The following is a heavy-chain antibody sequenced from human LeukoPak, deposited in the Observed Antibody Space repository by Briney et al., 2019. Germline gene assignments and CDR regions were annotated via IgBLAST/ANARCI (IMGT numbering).Heavy chain of an antibody. CDR1: ADSISSYY. CDR3: ARNYYNILTGYYADVFDI. J-gene: IGHJ3*02. CDR2: VYYIGST. D-gene: IGHD3-9*01. Sequence: SETLSLTCTVSADSISSYYWSWIRQPPGKGLEWIVDVYYIGSTNYNPSLKSRVTISVDTSKNQFSLRLSPVTAADTAVYFCARNYYNILTGYYADVFDIWGQGTMVTVSS. V-gene: IGHV4-59*01.